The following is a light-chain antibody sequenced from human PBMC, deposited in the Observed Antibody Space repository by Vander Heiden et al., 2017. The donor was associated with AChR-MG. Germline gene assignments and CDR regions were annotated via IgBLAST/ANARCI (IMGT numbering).Light chain of an antibody. CDR1: QSISSY. J-gene: IGKJ2*02. V-gene: IGKV1-39*01. CDR2: AAS. CDR3: HQSDSTPPWT. Sequence: DIQMTQSPSSLSAFVGDRVTITCRASQSISSYLNWYQQKPGKAPKLLIYAASSLQSGVPSRFSGSGYGTDFTLTISSRQPEDFAPYYCHQSDSTPPWTFGQGTKLDIK.